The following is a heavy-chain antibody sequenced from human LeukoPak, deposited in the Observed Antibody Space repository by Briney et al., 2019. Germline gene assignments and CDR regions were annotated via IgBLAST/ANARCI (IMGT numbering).Heavy chain of an antibody. Sequence: ASVKVSCKASGYTFTGYYMHWVRQAPGQGLEWMGWINPNSGGTNYAQKFQGRVTMTRDTSISTAYMELSRLRSDDTAVYYCAGERGEEYSSGWYKTNFFDNWGQGIRVTVSS. V-gene: IGHV1-2*02. CDR2: INPNSGGT. D-gene: IGHD6-19*01. CDR1: GYTFTGYY. J-gene: IGHJ4*02. CDR3: AGERGEEYSSGWYKTNFFDN.